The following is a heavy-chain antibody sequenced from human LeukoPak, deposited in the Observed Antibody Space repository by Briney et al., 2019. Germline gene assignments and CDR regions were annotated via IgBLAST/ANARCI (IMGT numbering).Heavy chain of an antibody. V-gene: IGHV4-39*07. CDR1: GFTLSSYE. D-gene: IGHD3-10*01. CDR2: IFYSGST. CDR3: AKSNGYGLVDI. J-gene: IGHJ3*02. Sequence: GSLRLSCTASGFTLSSYEMSWIRQPPGKGLEWIGNIFYSGSTYYSPSLRSRVTISLDTSRNQFSLKLNSVTAADTAVYYCAKSNGYGLVDIWGQGTMVTVSS.